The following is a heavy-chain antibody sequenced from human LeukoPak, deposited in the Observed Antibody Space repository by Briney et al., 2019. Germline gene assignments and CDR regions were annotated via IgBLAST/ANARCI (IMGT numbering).Heavy chain of an antibody. J-gene: IGHJ4*02. V-gene: IGHV1-46*01. D-gene: IGHD4-11*01. CDR3: ARDDSFPTVTYYFDY. Sequence: GASVKVSCKTSGYTFTGYYMHWVRQAPGQGLEWMGIINPSGGSTSYAQKFQGRVTMTRDMSTSTVYMELSSLRSEDTAVYYCARDDSFPTVTYYFDYWGQGTLVTVSS. CDR1: GYTFTGYY. CDR2: INPSGGST.